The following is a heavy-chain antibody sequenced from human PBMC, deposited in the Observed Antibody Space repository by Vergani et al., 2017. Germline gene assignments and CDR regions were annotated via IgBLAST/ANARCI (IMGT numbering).Heavy chain of an antibody. CDR1: GGSISSSNYY. CDR3: TRQPQEGASGPPSVPT. J-gene: IGHJ4*02. Sequence: QLQLQESGPGLVKPSETLSLTCTVSGGSISSSNYYWGWIRQPPGKGLEWIGSIYHSGSTHYNPSLKSRVTISVDTSKNDFSLKVTSVTAADTAVYYCTRQPQEGASGPPSVPTWGQGISVIVSS. CDR2: IYHSGST. V-gene: IGHV4-39*01. D-gene: IGHD5-12*01.